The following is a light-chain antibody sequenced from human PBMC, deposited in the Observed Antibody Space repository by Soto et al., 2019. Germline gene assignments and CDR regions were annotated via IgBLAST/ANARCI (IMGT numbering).Light chain of an antibody. V-gene: IGLV2-8*01. J-gene: IGLJ1*01. CDR2: ELT. Sequence: SPLTRPPSGCGSPGQSFPIPCTGTSSDVGGYDHVSWYQQHPGKAPKLMIYELTKRPAGVPDRFSGSKSGKTASLTVSGLQAEDEADYYCSSDAGNYNYVFGTGTKV. CDR3: SSDAGNYNYV. CDR1: SSDVGGYDH.